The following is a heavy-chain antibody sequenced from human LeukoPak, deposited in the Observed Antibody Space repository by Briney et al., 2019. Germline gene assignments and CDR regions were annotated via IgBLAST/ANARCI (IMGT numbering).Heavy chain of an antibody. J-gene: IGHJ5*02. CDR2: INHSGST. Sequence: SETLSLTCAVDGGAFSGYYWSWIRQPPGKGLEWIGEINHSGSTNYNPSLKSRVTLSVDTSKNQFSLKLSSVTAADTAVYYCARLRSGYYSALNWFDPWGQGTLVTVSS. D-gene: IGHD3-22*01. CDR3: ARLRSGYYSALNWFDP. CDR1: GGAFSGYY. V-gene: IGHV4-34*01.